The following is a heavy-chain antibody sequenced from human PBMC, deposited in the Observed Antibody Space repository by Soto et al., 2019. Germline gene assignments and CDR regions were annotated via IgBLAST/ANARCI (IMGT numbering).Heavy chain of an antibody. CDR1: GFTFSSYA. V-gene: IGHV3-30-3*01. Sequence: GGSLRLSCAAPGFTFSSYAMHWVRQAPGKGLEWVAVISYDGSNKYYADSVKGRFTISRDNSKNTLYLQMNSLRAEDTAVYYCARTDSSGYYYYFDYWGQGTLVTVSS. J-gene: IGHJ4*02. D-gene: IGHD3-22*01. CDR2: ISYDGSNK. CDR3: ARTDSSGYYYYFDY.